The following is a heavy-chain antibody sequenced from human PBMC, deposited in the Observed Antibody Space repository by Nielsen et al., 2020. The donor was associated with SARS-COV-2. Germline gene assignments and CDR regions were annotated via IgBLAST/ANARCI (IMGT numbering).Heavy chain of an antibody. D-gene: IGHD6-13*01. CDR2: ISAST. CDR1: GFTISTYA. V-gene: IGHV3-23*01. J-gene: IGHJ6*02. CDR3: ATAQLVLNYYYYGMDV. Sequence: GGSLRLSCVVSGFTISTYAMSWVRQAPGKGLEWVSAISASTYYADSVKGRFTISRDNAKNSLYLQMNSLRAEDTAVYYCATAQLVLNYYYYGMDVWGQGTTVTVSS.